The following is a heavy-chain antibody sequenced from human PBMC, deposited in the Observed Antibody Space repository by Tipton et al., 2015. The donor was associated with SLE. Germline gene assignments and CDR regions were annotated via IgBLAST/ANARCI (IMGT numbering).Heavy chain of an antibody. CDR2: IYSGGSST. D-gene: IGHD2-21*02. J-gene: IGHJ1*01. CDR3: AKEAYCGGDCYSSAEYFQH. V-gene: IGHV3-23*03. CDR1: GFTFSSYA. Sequence: SLRLSCAASGFTFSSYAMNWVRQAPGKGLEWVSVIYSGGSSTYYADSVKGRFTVSRDNSKNTLYLQMNSLRAEDTAVYYCAKEAYCGGDCYSSAEYFQHWGQGTLVIVSP.